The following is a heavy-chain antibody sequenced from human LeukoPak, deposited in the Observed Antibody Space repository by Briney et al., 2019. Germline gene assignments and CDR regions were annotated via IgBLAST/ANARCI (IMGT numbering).Heavy chain of an antibody. V-gene: IGHV1-2*02. Sequence: ASVKVSCEASGYTFTAYYLYWVRRAPGQGLGWVGWINPNSSVTNYAQSFQGRVTMTRDTSISATYMELSRLRSDDTAVYYCARDQGDYYFDYWGQGTLVTVSS. CDR3: ARDQGDYYFDY. J-gene: IGHJ4*02. CDR2: INPNSSVT. D-gene: IGHD2-21*02. CDR1: GYTFTAYY.